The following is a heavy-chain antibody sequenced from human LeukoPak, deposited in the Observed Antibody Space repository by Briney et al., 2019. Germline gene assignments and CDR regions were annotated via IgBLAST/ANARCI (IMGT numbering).Heavy chain of an antibody. J-gene: IGHJ6*03. V-gene: IGHV3-7*01. Sequence: GGSLRLSCAASGFSFSTSLMTWVRQAPGKGLEWLANIKEDGSQRNYLDSVRGRFTISRDNAKNSLYLQMDSLKAEDTAVYYCARARGDLLYYYYYMDVWGKGTTVTVSS. CDR2: IKEDGSQR. D-gene: IGHD1-26*01. CDR3: ARARGDLLYYYYYMDV. CDR1: GFSFSTSL.